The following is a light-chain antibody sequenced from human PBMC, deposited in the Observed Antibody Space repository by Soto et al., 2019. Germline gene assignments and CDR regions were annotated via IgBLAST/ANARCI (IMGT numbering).Light chain of an antibody. CDR2: AAS. CDR1: QGISNY. CDR3: QKYNSAPRA. V-gene: IGKV1-27*01. Sequence: DIQMTQSPSSLSASVGDRVTITCRASQGISNYLAWYQQNPGKVLKLLIYAASTLQSGVPFRFSGSESGTDFTLTISSLQHEHVATYYCQKYNSAPRAFGQGTRLEIK. J-gene: IGKJ5*01.